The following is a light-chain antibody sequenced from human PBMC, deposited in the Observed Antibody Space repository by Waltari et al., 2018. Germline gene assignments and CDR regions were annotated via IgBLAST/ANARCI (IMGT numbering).Light chain of an antibody. Sequence: EIVLTQSPATLSLSPGERATLSCWASPRVDSSNLAWYQQKAGQAPRLLIYGASTRATGIPDRFHGSGFGTDFTLTITRLEPEDFAVYYCQQYDTPPSTFGQGTKVE. CDR3: QQYDTPPST. CDR2: GAS. J-gene: IGKJ1*01. CDR1: PRVDSSN. V-gene: IGKV3-20*01.